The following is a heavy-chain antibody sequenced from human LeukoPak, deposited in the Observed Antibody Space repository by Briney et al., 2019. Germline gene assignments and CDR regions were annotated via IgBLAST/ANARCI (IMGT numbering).Heavy chain of an antibody. CDR3: ARSYGSGTYPFDY. J-gene: IGHJ4*02. Sequence: PGGSLRLSCAASGFTFSDHYMDWVRQAPGKGLEWVGRTRKKVNSYTTEYAASVKGRFTISRDDSKNSLYLQMNGLKTEDTAVYYCARSYGSGTYPFDYWGQGTLVTVSS. CDR1: GFTFSDHY. D-gene: IGHD3-10*01. CDR2: TRKKVNSYTT. V-gene: IGHV3-72*01.